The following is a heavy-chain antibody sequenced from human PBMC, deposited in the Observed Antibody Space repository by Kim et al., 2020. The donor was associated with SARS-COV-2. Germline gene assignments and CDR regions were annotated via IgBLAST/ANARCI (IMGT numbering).Heavy chain of an antibody. CDR2: ISGSGEST. J-gene: IGHJ4*02. D-gene: IGHD3-16*01. CDR3: AKDIPKLRSSFGWYLDF. CDR1: GFAFSTYG. Sequence: GGSLRLSCAASGFAFSTYGMSWVRQAPGKGLDWVSFISGSGESTDYAESVKGRFTISRDNSKNTLYLEMKSLRAEDTAMYYCAKDIPKLRSSFGWYLDFGGQGTQVTVSS. V-gene: IGHV3-23*01.